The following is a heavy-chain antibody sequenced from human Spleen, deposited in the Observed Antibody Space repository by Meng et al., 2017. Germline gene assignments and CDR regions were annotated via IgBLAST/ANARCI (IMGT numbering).Heavy chain of an antibody. V-gene: IGHV1-2*06. CDR1: GYTFTGYY. Sequence: ASVKVSCKASGYTFTGYYMHWVRQAPGQGLEWMGRINPNSGGTNYAQKFQGRVTMTRDTSISTAYMELSRLRSDDTAVYYCARDLVLLDAPPRAEGPPTMVRGPHTSSYYYYGMDVWGQGTTVTVSS. J-gene: IGHJ6*02. D-gene: IGHD3-10*01. CDR3: ARDLVLLDAPPRAEGPPTMVRGPHTSSYYYYGMDV. CDR2: INPNSGGT.